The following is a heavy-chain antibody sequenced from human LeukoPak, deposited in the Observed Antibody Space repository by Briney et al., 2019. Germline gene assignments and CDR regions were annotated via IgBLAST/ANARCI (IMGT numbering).Heavy chain of an antibody. CDR2: ISSSSSYI. J-gene: IGHJ4*02. V-gene: IGHV3-21*01. D-gene: IGHD2-2*03. Sequence: ETLSLTCAVYGGSFSGYYWSWVRQAPGKGLEWVSSISSSSSYIYYADSVKGRFTISRDNAKNSLYLQMNSLRAEDTAVYYCARAVDIVVVPAAYDYWGQGTLVTVSS. CDR3: ARAVDIVVVPAAYDY. CDR1: GGSFSGYY.